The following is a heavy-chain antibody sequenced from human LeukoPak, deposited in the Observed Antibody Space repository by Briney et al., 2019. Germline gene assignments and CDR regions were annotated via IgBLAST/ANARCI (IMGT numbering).Heavy chain of an antibody. J-gene: IGHJ2*01. V-gene: IGHV4-31*03. Sequence: SQTLSLTCTVSGGSISSGGSYWSWIRQHPGKGLEWIGYIYYSGNTYYNPSLKSRVTISVDTSKNQFSLKLSSVTAADTAVYYCASVHSSDWYFDLWGRGTLVTVSS. CDR1: GGSISSGGSY. CDR3: ASVHSSDWYFDL. CDR2: IYYSGNT. D-gene: IGHD6-19*01.